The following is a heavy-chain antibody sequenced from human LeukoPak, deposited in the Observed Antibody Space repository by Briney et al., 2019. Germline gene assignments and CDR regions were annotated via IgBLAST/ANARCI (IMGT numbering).Heavy chain of an antibody. Sequence: ASVTVSCKASGYTFTIYYMHWVRQAPGQGLEWMGIINPSGGSTSYAQKFQGRVTMTRDTSTSTVYMELSSLRSEDTAVYYCAREWMASRRRYYFDNWGQGTLVTVSS. D-gene: IGHD6-6*01. V-gene: IGHV1-46*01. CDR1: GYTFTIYY. CDR2: INPSGGST. J-gene: IGHJ4*02. CDR3: AREWMASRRRYYFDN.